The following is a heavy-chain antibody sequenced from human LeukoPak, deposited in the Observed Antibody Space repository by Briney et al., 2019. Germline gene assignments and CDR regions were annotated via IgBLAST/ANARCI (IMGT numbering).Heavy chain of an antibody. CDR3: ARSRSRWQPNFDY. CDR2: INHSGST. V-gene: IGHV4-34*01. CDR1: GGSFSGYY. D-gene: IGHD4-23*01. J-gene: IGHJ4*02. Sequence: SETLSLTCAVYGGSFSGYYWSWIRQPPGKGLEWIGEINHSGSTNYNPSLKSRVTISVDTSKNQFSLKLSSVTATDTAVYYCARSRSRWQPNFDYWGQGTLVTVSS.